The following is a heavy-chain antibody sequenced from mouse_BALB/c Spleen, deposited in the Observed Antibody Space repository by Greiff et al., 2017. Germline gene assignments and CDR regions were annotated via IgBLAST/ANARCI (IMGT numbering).Heavy chain of an antibody. CDR1: GYTFTSYT. V-gene: IGHV1-4*01. J-gene: IGHJ2*01. CDR3: ARSEGLLRNFDY. D-gene: IGHD1-1*01. CDR2: INPSSGYT. Sequence: QVQLQQSGAELARPGASVKMSCKASGYTFTSYTMHWVKQRPGQGLEWIGYINPSSGYTNYNQKFKDKATLTADKSSSTAYMQLSSLTSEDSAVYYCARSEGLLRNFDYWGQGTTLTGSS.